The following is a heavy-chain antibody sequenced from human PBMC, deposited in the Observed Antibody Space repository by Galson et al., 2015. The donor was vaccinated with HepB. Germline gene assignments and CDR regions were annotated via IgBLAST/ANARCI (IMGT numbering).Heavy chain of an antibody. CDR1: GFTFSSYA. J-gene: IGHJ4*02. D-gene: IGHD6-13*01. CDR3: AKGRSGAGDTWDY. CDR2: ISGSGGNT. Sequence: SLRLSCAASGFTFSSYAMSWVRQAPGKGLEWVLVISGSGGNTFYADSVKGRFTISRDNSKNTLYLQMNSLRAEDTAVYYCAKGRSGAGDTWDYWGQGTLVTVSS. V-gene: IGHV3-23*01.